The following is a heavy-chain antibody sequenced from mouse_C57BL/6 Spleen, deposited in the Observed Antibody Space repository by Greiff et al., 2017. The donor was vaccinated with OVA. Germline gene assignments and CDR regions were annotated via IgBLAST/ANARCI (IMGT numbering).Heavy chain of an antibody. D-gene: IGHD1-1*01. CDR1: GYTFTSYW. CDR2: INPSNGGT. V-gene: IGHV1-53*01. CDR3: ARYDYGSSYVDWFAY. Sequence: VQLQQPGTELVKPGASVKLSCKASGYTFTSYWMHWVKQRPGQGLEWIGNINPSNGGTNYNEKFKSKATLTVDKSSSTAYMQRSSLTSADSAVYYCARYDYGSSYVDWFAYWGQGTLVTVSA. J-gene: IGHJ3*01.